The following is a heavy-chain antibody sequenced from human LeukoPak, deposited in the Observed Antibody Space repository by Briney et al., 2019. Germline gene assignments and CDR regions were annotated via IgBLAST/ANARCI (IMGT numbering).Heavy chain of an antibody. CDR1: GFTFSSYS. J-gene: IGHJ4*02. CDR2: IYSGGDT. CDR3: ARTYSESHRGLGSFDC. V-gene: IGHV3-53*01. D-gene: IGHD1-26*01. Sequence: GGSLRLSCAASGFTFSSYSMNWVRQAPGKGLEWVSLIYSGGDTYYADSVKGRFTISRDISKNTLYLQMNSLRAEDTAVYYCARTYSESHRGLGSFDCWGQGTLVTVSS.